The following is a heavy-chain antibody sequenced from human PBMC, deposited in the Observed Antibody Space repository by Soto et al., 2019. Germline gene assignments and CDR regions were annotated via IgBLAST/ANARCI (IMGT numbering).Heavy chain of an antibody. J-gene: IGHJ6*02. CDR1: GGSFSGYY. D-gene: IGHD2-2*02. CDR3: ARGRSEQQLLYLHYYYYGTDV. CDR2: INHSGST. V-gene: IGHV4-34*01. Sequence: SETLSLTCAVYGGSFSGYYWSWIRQPPGKGLEWIGEINHSGSTNYNPSLKSRVTISVDTSKNQFSLKLSSVTAADTAVYYCARGRSEQQLLYLHYYYYGTDVWGQGTTVTVYS.